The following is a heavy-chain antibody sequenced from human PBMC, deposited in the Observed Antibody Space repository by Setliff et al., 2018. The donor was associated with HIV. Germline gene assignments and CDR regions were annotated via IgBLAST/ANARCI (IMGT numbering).Heavy chain of an antibody. V-gene: IGHV4-39*02. Sequence: PSETLSLTCSVSGDSTSSGSYFWGWIRQTPGKGLEWIGNIYYTGFAYYNPSLKSRVTISLDTSKTHFFLNLTSVTDADTAVYFCTREGRGDPAMATTRIDYWGQGKLVTVSS. CDR3: TREGRGDPAMATTRIDY. D-gene: IGHD1-1*01. J-gene: IGHJ4*02. CDR2: IYYTGFA. CDR1: GDSTSSGSYF.